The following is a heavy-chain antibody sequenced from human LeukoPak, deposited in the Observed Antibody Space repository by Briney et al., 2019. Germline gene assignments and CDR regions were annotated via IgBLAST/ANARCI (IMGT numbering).Heavy chain of an antibody. D-gene: IGHD2-2*01. CDR1: GGSFSGYY. CDR2: INHSGST. V-gene: IGHV4-34*01. CDR3: ARERRGYCSSTSCYARYYYYMDV. Sequence: SETLSLTCGVYGGSFSGYYWSWIRQPPGKGLEWIGEINHSGSTNYNPSLKSRVTISVDTSKNQFSLKLSSVTAADTAVYYCARERRGYCSSTSCYARYYYYMDVWGKGTTVTVSS. J-gene: IGHJ6*03.